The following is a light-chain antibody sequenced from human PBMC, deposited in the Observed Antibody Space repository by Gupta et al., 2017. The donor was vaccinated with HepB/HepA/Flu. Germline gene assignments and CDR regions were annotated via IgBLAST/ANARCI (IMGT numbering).Light chain of an antibody. J-gene: IGKJ2*02. Sequence: IQMTQSPSSLSASVGDRVTITCRASQSISSYLNWYQQKPGKAPKLLIYAASSLQSGVPSRFSGSGSGTDFTLTISSLQPEDFATYYCQQRDSTPCNFGQGTKVEIK. CDR2: AAS. CDR1: QSISSY. V-gene: IGKV1-39*01. CDR3: QQRDSTPCN.